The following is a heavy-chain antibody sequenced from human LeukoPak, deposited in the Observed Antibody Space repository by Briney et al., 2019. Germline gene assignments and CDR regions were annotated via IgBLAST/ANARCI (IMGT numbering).Heavy chain of an antibody. V-gene: IGHV3-23*01. CDR2: ISGSGGST. D-gene: IGHD2-15*01. J-gene: IGHJ4*02. CDR3: AKSSYCSGGSCSTRSSYFDY. CDR1: GGSFSGYY. Sequence: RPSETLSLTCAVYGGSFSGYYWSWIRQPPGKGLEWVSAISGSGGSTYYADSVKGRFTISRDNSKSTLYLQMNSLRAEDTAVYYCAKSSYCSGGSCSTRSSYFDYWGQGTLVTVSS.